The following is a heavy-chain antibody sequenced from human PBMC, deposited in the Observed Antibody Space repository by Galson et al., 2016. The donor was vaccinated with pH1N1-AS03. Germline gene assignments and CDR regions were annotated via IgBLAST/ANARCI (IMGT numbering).Heavy chain of an antibody. J-gene: IGHJ3*02. CDR1: GFTITKYG. V-gene: IGHV3-33*01. Sequence: SLRLSCAASGFTITKYGMHWVRQAPGKGLEWVAIIWNDGGTTHYADSVKGRFTISRDNSKNTLYLQINSLRAEDTAVYYCARGRYSGFDIWGQGAKVTVPS. CDR2: IWNDGGTT. D-gene: IGHD2-15*01. CDR3: ARGRYSGFDI.